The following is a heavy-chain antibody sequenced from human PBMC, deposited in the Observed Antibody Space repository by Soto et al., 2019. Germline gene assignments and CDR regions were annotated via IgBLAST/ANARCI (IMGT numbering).Heavy chain of an antibody. Sequence: PSWTLSITSTASGGSINIRGYYGGWIRQPPGKGLEWIGSMFYGVSTYYNPSLKSRVTVSVDTSKNQFSLNLRSVTAADTAVYYCARLPSRHLVDYWGQGTLVTVSS. CDR3: ARLPSRHLVDY. V-gene: IGHV4-39*01. D-gene: IGHD3-3*02. CDR2: MFYGVST. CDR1: GGSINIRGYY. J-gene: IGHJ4*02.